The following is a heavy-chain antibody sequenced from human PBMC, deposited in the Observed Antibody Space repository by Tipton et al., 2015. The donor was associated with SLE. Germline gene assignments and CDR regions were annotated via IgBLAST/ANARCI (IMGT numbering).Heavy chain of an antibody. CDR1: GVSLTSSAFH. V-gene: IGHV4-39*07. Sequence: LRLSCSVSGVSLTSSAFHWGWVRQPPGRGLEWIGTVYYTGKTYYNPSLRSRVTLSVDPSKNQFSLRLTSVTAADTAVYYCARDLGSRYYDSSGPVGYMDVWGNGTTVTVSS. D-gene: IGHD3-16*01. CDR3: ARDLGSRYYDSSGPVGYMDV. CDR2: VYYTGKT. J-gene: IGHJ6*03.